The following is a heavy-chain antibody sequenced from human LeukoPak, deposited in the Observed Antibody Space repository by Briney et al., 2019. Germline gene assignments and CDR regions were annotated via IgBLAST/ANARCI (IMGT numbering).Heavy chain of an antibody. Sequence: ASVKVPCKTSGYTLTRYGVSWVRQALGQGLEWMGLINTYNVNTNYAQKFQGRVTLTTDASTSTAYMELRSLRSDDTAVYYCARDSRRGYSYGYDYWGQGTLVTVSS. J-gene: IGHJ4*02. D-gene: IGHD5-18*01. CDR2: INTYNVNT. CDR3: ARDSRRGYSYGYDY. V-gene: IGHV1-18*01. CDR1: GYTLTRYG.